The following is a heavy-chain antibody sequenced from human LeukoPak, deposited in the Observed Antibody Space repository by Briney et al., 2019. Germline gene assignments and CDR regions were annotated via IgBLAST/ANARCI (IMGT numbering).Heavy chain of an antibody. J-gene: IGHJ4*02. Sequence: SETLSLTCAVYGGSFSGYYWSWIRQPLGKGLEWIGEINHSGSTNYNPSLKSRVTISVDTSKNQFSLKLSSVTAADTAVYYCGRSSIYDSSGYYPAPLDYWGQGTLVTVSS. CDR1: GGSFSGYY. D-gene: IGHD3-22*01. V-gene: IGHV4-34*01. CDR3: GRSSIYDSSGYYPAPLDY. CDR2: INHSGST.